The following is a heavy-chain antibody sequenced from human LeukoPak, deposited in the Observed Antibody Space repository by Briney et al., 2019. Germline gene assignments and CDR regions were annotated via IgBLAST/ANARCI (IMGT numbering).Heavy chain of an antibody. J-gene: IGHJ4*02. Sequence: PGGSLRLSCAASGFTFSCYAMHWVRQAPGKGLEWVAVISYDGSNKYYADSVKGRFTTSRDNSKNTLYLQMNSLRAEDTAVYYCARGIYSFDYWGQGTLVTVSS. CDR2: ISYDGSNK. V-gene: IGHV3-30*04. CDR1: GFTFSCYA. D-gene: IGHD2/OR15-2a*01. CDR3: ARGIYSFDY.